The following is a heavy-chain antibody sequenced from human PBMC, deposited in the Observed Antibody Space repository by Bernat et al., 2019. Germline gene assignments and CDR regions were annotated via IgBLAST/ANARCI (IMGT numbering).Heavy chain of an antibody. D-gene: IGHD1-26*01. CDR3: ALLQPSGSYGEAFDI. J-gene: IGHJ3*02. CDR1: GFTFDDYA. Sequence: EVQLVESGGGLVQPGRSLRLSCAASGFTFDDYAMHWVRQAPGKGLEWVSGISWNSGSIGYVDSVKGRFTISRDNAKNSLYLQMNSLRAEDTALYYCALLQPSGSYGEAFDIWGQGTMVTVSS. V-gene: IGHV3-9*01. CDR2: ISWNSGSI.